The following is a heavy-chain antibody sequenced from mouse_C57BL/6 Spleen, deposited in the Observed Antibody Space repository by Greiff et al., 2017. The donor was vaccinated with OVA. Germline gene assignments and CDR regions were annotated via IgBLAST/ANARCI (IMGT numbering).Heavy chain of an antibody. Sequence: EVQLQESGGDLVKPGGSLKLSCAASGFTFSSYGMSWVRQTPDKRLEWVATISSGGSYTYYPDSVKGRFTISRDNAKNTLYLQMSSLKSEDTAMYYCARHEREAYYDLLHWYFDVWGTGTTVTVSS. CDR1: GFTFSSYG. V-gene: IGHV5-6*01. D-gene: IGHD2-10*01. J-gene: IGHJ1*03. CDR2: ISSGGSYT. CDR3: ARHEREAYYDLLHWYFDV.